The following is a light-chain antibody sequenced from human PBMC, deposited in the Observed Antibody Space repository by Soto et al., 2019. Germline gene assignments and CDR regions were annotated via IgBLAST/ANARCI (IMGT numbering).Light chain of an antibody. CDR1: RSNIGRST. CDR3: AAWDDTLSVWV. CDR2: STN. Sequence: VLTQPPSTSGTPGQRVTISCSGSRSNIGRSTVNWYQQLPGTAPKVLVYSTNQRPSGVPDRFSGSKSGTSASLAISGLQSEDEADYYCAAWDDTLSVWVFGGGTKLTVL. J-gene: IGLJ3*02. V-gene: IGLV1-44*01.